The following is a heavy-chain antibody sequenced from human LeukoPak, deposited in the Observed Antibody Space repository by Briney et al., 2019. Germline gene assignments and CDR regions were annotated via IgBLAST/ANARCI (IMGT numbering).Heavy chain of an antibody. D-gene: IGHD3-10*01. J-gene: IGHJ4*02. V-gene: IGHV1-2*02. CDR2: INPNSGGT. CDR1: GYTFTGYY. Sequence: GASVKVSCKASGYTFTGYYMHWVRQASGQGLEWMGWINPNSGGTNYAQKFQGRVTMTRDTSISTAYMELSRLRSDDTAVYYCARGHYYGSGSSNDYWGQGTLVTVSS. CDR3: ARGHYYGSGSSNDY.